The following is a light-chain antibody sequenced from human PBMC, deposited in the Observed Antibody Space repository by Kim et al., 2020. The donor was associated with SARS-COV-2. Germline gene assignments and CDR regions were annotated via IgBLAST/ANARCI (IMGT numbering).Light chain of an antibody. CDR1: SSDVGGYNY. J-gene: IGLJ3*02. CDR3: SPYTSSSTLV. V-gene: IGLV2-14*01. Sequence: QSALTQPASVSGSPGQSITISCTGTSSDVGGYNYVSWYQKHPAKALKLMFYDVSKRLSGVSNRFSRSKSGNTASHTISWLQAAGVAVYSCSPYTSSSTLVFGGGTQLTVL. CDR2: DVS.